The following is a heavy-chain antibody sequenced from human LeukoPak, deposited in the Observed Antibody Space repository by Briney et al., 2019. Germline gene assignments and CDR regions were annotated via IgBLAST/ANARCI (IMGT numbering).Heavy chain of an antibody. V-gene: IGHV4-38-2*02. Sequence: SETLSLTCTVSGGSISSGYYWGWIRPPPGKGLEWFGSIYCSGSTYYNPSLKSRVTISVDTSKNQFSLKLSSVTAADTAVYYCARADRYYYGMDVWGQGTTVTVSS. J-gene: IGHJ6*02. CDR1: GGSISSGYY. CDR3: ARADRYYYGMDV. CDR2: IYCSGST.